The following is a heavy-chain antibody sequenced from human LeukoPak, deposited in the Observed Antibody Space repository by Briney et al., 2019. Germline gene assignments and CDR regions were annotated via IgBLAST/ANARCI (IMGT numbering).Heavy chain of an antibody. Sequence: GGSLRLSCAASGFTFSSYAMSWVRQAPGKGLEWVSAISGSGGSTYYADSVKGRFTISRDNSKNTLYLQMNSLRAEDTAVYYCARDVGYCSSTSCYPHYFDYWGQGTLVTVSS. D-gene: IGHD2-2*01. J-gene: IGHJ4*02. CDR2: ISGSGGST. CDR1: GFTFSSYA. CDR3: ARDVGYCSSTSCYPHYFDY. V-gene: IGHV3-23*01.